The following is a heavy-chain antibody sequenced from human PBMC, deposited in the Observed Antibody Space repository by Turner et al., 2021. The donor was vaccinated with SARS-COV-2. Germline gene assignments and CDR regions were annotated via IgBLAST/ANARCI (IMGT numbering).Heavy chain of an antibody. CDR3: ARWGPYYYDSSGYYPDAFDI. D-gene: IGHD3-22*01. J-gene: IGHJ3*02. CDR1: GFDYSSYS. Sequence: EVQLVESVGGLVRPGGSLSVSCAASGFDYSSYSMNWVRQAPGKGMEWVSSVSISSSYICYADSVNGRFTISRYNAKNTLYLQMTSLRAEDPAVYYCARWGPYYYDSSGYYPDAFDIWGQGTMVTVSS. CDR2: VSISSSYI. V-gene: IGHV3-21*01.